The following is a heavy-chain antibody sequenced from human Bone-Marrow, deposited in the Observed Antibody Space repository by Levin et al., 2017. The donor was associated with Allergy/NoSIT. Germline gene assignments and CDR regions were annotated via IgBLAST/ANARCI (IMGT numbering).Heavy chain of an antibody. CDR1: GGSFSGYY. Sequence: SETLSLTCAVYGGSFSGYYWSWIRQPPGKGLEWIGEINHSGSTNYNPSLKSRVTISVDTSKNQFSLKLSSVTAADTAVYYCARLSWGYCSGGSCYSRARTGLPYYYYYMDVWGKGTTVTVSS. CDR3: ARLSWGYCSGGSCYSRARTGLPYYYYYMDV. J-gene: IGHJ6*03. CDR2: INHSGST. D-gene: IGHD2-15*01. V-gene: IGHV4-34*01.